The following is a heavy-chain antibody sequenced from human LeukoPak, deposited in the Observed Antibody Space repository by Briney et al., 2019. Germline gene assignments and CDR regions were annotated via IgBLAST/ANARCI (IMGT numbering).Heavy chain of an antibody. Sequence: GGSLRLSCAASGFTFSTSWMSWVRQVPGKGLEWVANIKKDGSETYYVDSVKGRFTSSRDNAKNSLYLQMNRLRVADTSVYYCARGYWNFGLWGRGTQITVSS. V-gene: IGHV3-7*01. CDR3: ARGYWNFGL. CDR2: IKKDGSET. CDR1: GFTFSTSW. J-gene: IGHJ2*01.